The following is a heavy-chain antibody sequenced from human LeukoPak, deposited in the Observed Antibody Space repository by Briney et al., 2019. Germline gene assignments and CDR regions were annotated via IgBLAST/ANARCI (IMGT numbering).Heavy chain of an antibody. CDR3: ARDGTYYYDSSGYYPRY. D-gene: IGHD3-22*01. CDR1: GYTFTGYY. J-gene: IGHJ4*02. Sequence: ASVKVSCKASGYTFTGYYMHWVRQAPGQGLEWMGWINPNSGGTNYAQRFQGRVTMTRNTSISTAYMELSRLRSDDTAVYYCARDGTYYYDSSGYYPRYWGQGTLVTVSS. V-gene: IGHV1-2*02. CDR2: INPNSGGT.